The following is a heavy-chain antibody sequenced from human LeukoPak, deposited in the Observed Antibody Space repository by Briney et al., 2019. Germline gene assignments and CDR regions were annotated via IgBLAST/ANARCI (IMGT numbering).Heavy chain of an antibody. CDR3: ASPSKLVISRGGLDI. J-gene: IGHJ3*02. V-gene: IGHV4-39*01. CDR1: GGSSSDTTYY. CDR2: IYFSET. Sequence: PSETLSLTRTVTGGSSSDTTYYWAWIRQPPGKGLEWIGSIYFSETKYNPSLKSRITISGDTSKNQFSLKLSSVTAADTAVYYCASPSKLVISRGGLDIWGQGTMVTVSA. D-gene: IGHD2-15*01.